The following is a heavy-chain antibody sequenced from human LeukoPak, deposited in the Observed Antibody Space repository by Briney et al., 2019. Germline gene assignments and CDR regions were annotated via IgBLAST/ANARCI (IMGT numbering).Heavy chain of an antibody. D-gene: IGHD3-22*01. V-gene: IGHV4-59*01. J-gene: IGHJ4*02. CDR1: GGSISSYY. Sequence: SETLSLTCTVSGGSISSYYWSWIRQPPGKGLEWIGYIYYSGSTNYNPSLKSRVTISVDTSKNQFSLKLSSETAADTAVYYCAGQDSSGYPFDYWGQGTLVTVSS. CDR3: AGQDSSGYPFDY. CDR2: IYYSGST.